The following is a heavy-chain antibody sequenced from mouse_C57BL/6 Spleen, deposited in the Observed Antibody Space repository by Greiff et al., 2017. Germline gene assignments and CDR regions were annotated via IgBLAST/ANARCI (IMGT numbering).Heavy chain of an antibody. Sequence: VQLQQSGPGLVKPSQSLSLTCSVTGYSITSGYYWNWIRQFPGNKLEWMGYISYDGSNKYHPSLKNRISITRDTSKNQFFLKLNSVTTEDTATYYCAREEDYDEGSYYYAMDYWGQGTSVTVSS. J-gene: IGHJ4*01. D-gene: IGHD2-4*01. CDR2: ISYDGSN. CDR3: AREEDYDEGSYYYAMDY. V-gene: IGHV3-6*01. CDR1: GYSITSGYY.